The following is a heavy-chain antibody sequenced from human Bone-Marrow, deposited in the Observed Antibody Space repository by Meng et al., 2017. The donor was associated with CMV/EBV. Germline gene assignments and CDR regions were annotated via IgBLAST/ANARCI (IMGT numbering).Heavy chain of an antibody. CDR3: ARENDAGYYFDY. Sequence: SETLSLTCTVSGGSISSSSYYWGWIRQPPGKGLEWIGSIYYSGSTYYNPSLKSRVTISVDTSKNQFSLKLGSVTAADTAVYYCARENDAGYYFDYWGQGTLVTVSS. CDR1: GGSISSSSYY. J-gene: IGHJ4*02. V-gene: IGHV4-39*07. D-gene: IGHD3-10*01. CDR2: IYYSGST.